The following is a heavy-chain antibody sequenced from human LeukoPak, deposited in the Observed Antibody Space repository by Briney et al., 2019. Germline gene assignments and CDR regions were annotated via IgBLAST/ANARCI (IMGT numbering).Heavy chain of an antibody. CDR2: IYHSGST. J-gene: IGHJ4*02. CDR1: GGSISSSNW. CDR3: ARTHPYYYDSSGYPSYFDY. Sequence: SGTLSLTCAVSGGSISSSNWWTWVRQPPGKGREWIGEIYHSGSTNYNPSLKSRVTISVDKSKNHFSLKLSSVTHADTAVYYCARTHPYYYDSSGYPSYFDYWGQGTLVTVSS. V-gene: IGHV4-4*02. D-gene: IGHD3-22*01.